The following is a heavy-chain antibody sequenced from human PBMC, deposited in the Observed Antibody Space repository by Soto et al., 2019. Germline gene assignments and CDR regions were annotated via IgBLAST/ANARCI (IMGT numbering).Heavy chain of an antibody. CDR2: INPSGGST. CDR1: GYTFTSYY. CDR3: ARELTGPAFDP. Sequence: GASVKVSCTASGYTFTSYYMHWVRQAPGQGLEWMGIINPSGGSTSYAQKFQGRVTMTRDTSTSTVYMELSSLRSEDTAVYYCARELTGPAFDPWGQGTLVTVSS. J-gene: IGHJ5*02. V-gene: IGHV1-46*01. D-gene: IGHD1-20*01.